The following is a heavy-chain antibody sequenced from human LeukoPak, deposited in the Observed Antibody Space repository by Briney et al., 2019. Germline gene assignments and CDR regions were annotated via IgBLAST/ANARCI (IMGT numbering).Heavy chain of an antibody. V-gene: IGHV1-2*02. D-gene: IGHD3-16*01. J-gene: IGHJ5*02. CDR2: INPNSGGA. CDR1: GYSFTGYY. Sequence: ASVKVSCKASGYSFTGYYMHWVRQAPGRGLEWMGWINPNSGGANYAQKFQGRVTMTRGTSISTAYMELSRLRSDDTAVYYCASLPLRNWFVPWGQGTLVTVSS. CDR3: ASLPLRNWFVP.